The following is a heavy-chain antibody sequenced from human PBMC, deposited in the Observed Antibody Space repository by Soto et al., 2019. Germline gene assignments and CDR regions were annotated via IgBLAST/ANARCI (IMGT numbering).Heavy chain of an antibody. J-gene: IGHJ5*02. Sequence: SGPTLVNPTQTLTLTCTFSGFSLSTSGVGVGWIRQPPGKALEWLALIYWDDDKRYSPSLKSRLTITKDTSKNQVVLTMTNMDPVDTATYYCAHSMYYDILTGYPTQNWFDPWGQGTLVTVDS. V-gene: IGHV2-5*02. CDR1: GFSLSTSGVG. D-gene: IGHD3-9*01. CDR2: IYWDDDK. CDR3: AHSMYYDILTGYPTQNWFDP.